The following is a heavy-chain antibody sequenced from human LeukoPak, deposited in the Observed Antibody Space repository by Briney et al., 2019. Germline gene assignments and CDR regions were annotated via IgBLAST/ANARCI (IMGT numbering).Heavy chain of an antibody. CDR2: INTNTGNP. CDR1: GYTFTSYA. D-gene: IGHD2-8*01. J-gene: IGHJ4*02. V-gene: IGHV7-4-1*02. Sequence: ASVKVSCKASGYTFTSYAMGWVRQAPGHGLEWMGWINTNTGNPTYAQGFTGRFVFSLDTSVSTAYLQISSLEPEDTAVYYCASFFCINGVCYYLDYWGQGTLVTVSS. CDR3: ASFFCINGVCYYLDY.